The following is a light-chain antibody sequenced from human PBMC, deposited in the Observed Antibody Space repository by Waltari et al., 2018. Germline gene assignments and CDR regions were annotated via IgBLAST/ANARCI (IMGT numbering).Light chain of an antibody. CDR2: KAS. CDR1: QSIRSW. J-gene: IGKJ1*01. CDR3: LQYNTYPTWT. V-gene: IGKV1-5*03. Sequence: DIQMTQSPSTLSASIGDRVTITCRASQSIRSWLAWYQQKPGKAPKVLIYKASNLESGVPSRFSGSGSGTEFTLTISSLQPDDFATYYCLQYNTYPTWTFGQGTKVEIK.